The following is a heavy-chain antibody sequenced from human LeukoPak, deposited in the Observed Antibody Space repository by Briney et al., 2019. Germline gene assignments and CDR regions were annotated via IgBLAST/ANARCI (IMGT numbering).Heavy chain of an antibody. J-gene: IGHJ3*02. CDR1: GGSISSGTYY. Sequence: SETLSLTCTVSGGSISSGTYYWSWIRQPAGKGLEWIGRIYTSGNTNYNPSLKSRVTISVDTSKNQFSLKLSSVTAADTAVYYCARPGGSFWSGASYAFDIWGQGTMVTVSS. V-gene: IGHV4-61*02. CDR2: IYTSGNT. CDR3: ARPGGSFWSGASYAFDI. D-gene: IGHD3-3*01.